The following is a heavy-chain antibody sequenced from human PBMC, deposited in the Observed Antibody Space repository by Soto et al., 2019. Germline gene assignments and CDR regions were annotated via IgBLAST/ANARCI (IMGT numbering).Heavy chain of an antibody. Sequence: ASVKVSCKVSGYTLTELSMHWVRQAPGKGLEWMGGFDPEDGETIYAQKFQGRATMTEDTSTDTAYMELSSLRSEDTAVYYCATSPPVGATTDAFDIWGQGTMVTVSS. CDR3: ATSPPVGATTDAFDI. J-gene: IGHJ3*02. V-gene: IGHV1-24*01. CDR1: GYTLTELS. CDR2: FDPEDGET. D-gene: IGHD1-26*01.